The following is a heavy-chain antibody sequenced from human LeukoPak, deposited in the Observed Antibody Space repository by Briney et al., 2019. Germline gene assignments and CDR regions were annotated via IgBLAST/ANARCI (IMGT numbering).Heavy chain of an antibody. J-gene: IGHJ4*02. CDR1: GFTFSSHW. D-gene: IGHD6-13*01. Sequence: GGSLRLSCAASGFTFSSHWRHWVRQAPGKGLVWVSRINTDGSTTSYADSVKGRFTTSRDNAKNTVYLQMNSLRADDTAVYYCARVLIAATGGDYWGQGTLVTVFS. V-gene: IGHV3-74*01. CDR3: ARVLIAATGGDY. CDR2: INTDGSTT.